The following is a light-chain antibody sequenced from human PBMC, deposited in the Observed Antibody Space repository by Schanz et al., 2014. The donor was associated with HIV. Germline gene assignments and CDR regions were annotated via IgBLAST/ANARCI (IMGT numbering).Light chain of an antibody. V-gene: IGLV2-18*02. Sequence: QSALTQPPSVSGSPGQSVTISCTGTSSDIGTYNRVSWYQQSPGTAPKLLIYEVSDRPSVIPDRFSGSKSGNTASLTISGLQAEDEADYFCCSDTRTGTLIFGGGTKVTVL. CDR1: SSDIGTYNR. J-gene: IGLJ2*01. CDR3: CSDTRTGTLI. CDR2: EVS.